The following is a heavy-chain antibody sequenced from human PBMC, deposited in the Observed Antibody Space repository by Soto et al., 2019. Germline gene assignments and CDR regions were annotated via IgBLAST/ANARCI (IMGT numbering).Heavy chain of an antibody. V-gene: IGHV4-39*01. CDR3: ARHPGYAVPTVYATHYFNY. CDR2: IHYTGST. D-gene: IGHD2-8*01. CDR1: GDSISSNNYY. J-gene: IGHJ4*02. Sequence: QLQLQESGPGLVKPSENLSLTCSVSGDSISSNNYYCGWIRQPPGKGLEWIGSIHYTGSTHYNPSLKSRVTMSVDTSKSQFSLKLSSVTAADTAVYYCARHPGYAVPTVYATHYFNYWGQGILVTVST.